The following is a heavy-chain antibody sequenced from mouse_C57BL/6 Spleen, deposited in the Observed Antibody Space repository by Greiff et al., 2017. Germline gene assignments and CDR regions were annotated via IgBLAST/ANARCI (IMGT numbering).Heavy chain of an antibody. Sequence: EVQLVESGPGLVKPSQSLSLTCSVTGYSITSGYYWNWIRQFPGNKLEWMGYISYDGSNNYNPSLKNRISITRDTSKNQFFLKLNSVTTEDTATYYCAREEDGYPFAYWGQGTLVTVSA. J-gene: IGHJ3*01. CDR2: ISYDGSN. CDR3: AREEDGYPFAY. D-gene: IGHD2-3*01. V-gene: IGHV3-6*01. CDR1: GYSITSGYY.